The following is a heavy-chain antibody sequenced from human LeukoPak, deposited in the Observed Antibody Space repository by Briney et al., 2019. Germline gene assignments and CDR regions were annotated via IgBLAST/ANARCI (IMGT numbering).Heavy chain of an antibody. J-gene: IGHJ4*02. Sequence: GASVKVSCKASGGTFSSYAISWVRQAPGQGLEWMGRIIPILGIANYAQKFQGRVTITADKSTSTAYMELSSLRSEDTAVYYCAKDRPSGSYWGIDHWGQGTLVTVSS. CDR3: AKDRPSGSYWGIDH. CDR2: IIPILGIA. V-gene: IGHV1-69*04. CDR1: GGTFSSYA. D-gene: IGHD1-26*01.